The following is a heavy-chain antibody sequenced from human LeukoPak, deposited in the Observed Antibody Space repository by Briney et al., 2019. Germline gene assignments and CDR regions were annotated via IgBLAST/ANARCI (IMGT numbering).Heavy chain of an antibody. CDR1: GYTFTSYG. Sequence: GASVKVSCKASGYTFTSYGISWVRQAPGQGLEWMGWISAYNGNTNYAQKLQGRVTMTTDTSTNTVYMELRSLRSDDTAVYYCARDSFTHIVVVTAPPDYWGQGTLVTVSS. V-gene: IGHV1-18*01. CDR3: ARDSFTHIVVVTAPPDY. J-gene: IGHJ4*02. D-gene: IGHD2-21*02. CDR2: ISAYNGNT.